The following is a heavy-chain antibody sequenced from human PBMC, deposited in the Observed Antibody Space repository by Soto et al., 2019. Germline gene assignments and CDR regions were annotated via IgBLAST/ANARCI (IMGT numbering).Heavy chain of an antibody. Sequence: ASVKVSCKASGYTFTSYGISWVRQAPGQGLEWMGWISAYNVNTNYAQKLQGRVTMTTDTSTSTAYMELRSLRSDDTAVYYCARDYSSGWHYWFDPWGQGTLVTVSS. D-gene: IGHD6-19*01. CDR3: ARDYSSGWHYWFDP. CDR1: GYTFTSYG. V-gene: IGHV1-18*01. J-gene: IGHJ5*02. CDR2: ISAYNVNT.